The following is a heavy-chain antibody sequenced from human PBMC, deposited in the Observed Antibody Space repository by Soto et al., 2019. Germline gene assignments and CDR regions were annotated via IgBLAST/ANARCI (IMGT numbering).Heavy chain of an antibody. V-gene: IGHV4-39*01. D-gene: IGHD4-17*01. CDR3: ARHRRDDYGDYLDY. Sequence: SETLSLTCTVSGGSISSSSYYWGWIRQPPGKGLEWIGSIYYSGSTYYNPSLKSRVTISVDTSKNQFSLKLSSVTAADTAVYYCARHRRDDYGDYLDYWGQGTLVTVSS. CDR2: IYYSGST. CDR1: GGSISSSSYY. J-gene: IGHJ4*02.